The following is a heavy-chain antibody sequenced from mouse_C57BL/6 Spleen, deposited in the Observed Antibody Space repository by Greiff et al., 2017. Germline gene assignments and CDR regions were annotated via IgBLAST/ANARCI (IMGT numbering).Heavy chain of an antibody. D-gene: IGHD1-1*01. CDR3: TRSTVVARGYYFDY. CDR1: GFNIKDDY. V-gene: IGHV14-4*01. Sequence: VQLQQSGAELVRPGASVKLSCTASGFNIKDDYMHWVKQRPGQGLEWIGWIDPENGDTEYASKFQGKATITADTSSNTAYLQLSSLTSEDPAVXYCTRSTVVARGYYFDYWGQGTTLTVSS. CDR2: IDPENGDT. J-gene: IGHJ2*01.